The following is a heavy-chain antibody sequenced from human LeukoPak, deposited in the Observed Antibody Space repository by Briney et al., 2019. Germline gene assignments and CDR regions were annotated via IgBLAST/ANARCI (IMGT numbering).Heavy chain of an antibody. CDR1: GFTFSNYA. CDR3: AKGGWEVLLSYFDY. Sequence: GGSLRLSCAASGFTFSNYAMHWVRQAPGKGLEWVSFIRYDGDDAFYADSVKGRFTISRDNSKNTLYLQMNSLRAEDTAVYYCAKGGWEVLLSYFDYWGQGTLVTVSS. J-gene: IGHJ4*02. V-gene: IGHV3-30*02. CDR2: IRYDGDDA. D-gene: IGHD2/OR15-2a*01.